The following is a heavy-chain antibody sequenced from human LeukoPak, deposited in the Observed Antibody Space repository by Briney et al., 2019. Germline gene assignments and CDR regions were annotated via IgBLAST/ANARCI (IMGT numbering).Heavy chain of an antibody. CDR3: AGVDSSGWYYFDY. Sequence: GGSLRLSCAASGFTFDDYAMHWVRQAPGKGLEWVSVIYSGGSTYYADSVKGRFTISRDNSKNTLYLQMNSLRAEDTAVYYCAGVDSSGWYYFDYWGQGTLVTVSS. CDR2: IYSGGST. J-gene: IGHJ4*02. CDR1: GFTFDDYA. V-gene: IGHV3-53*01. D-gene: IGHD6-19*01.